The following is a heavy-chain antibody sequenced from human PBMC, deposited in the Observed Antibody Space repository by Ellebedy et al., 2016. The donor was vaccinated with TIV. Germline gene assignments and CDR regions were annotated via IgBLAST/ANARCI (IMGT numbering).Heavy chain of an antibody. Sequence: AASVKVSCKASGYTFTGYYIHWVRQAPGQGLEWVGWINPNIDDTNYAQKFQGRVTMTWDTSISTAYMELSRLRSDDTAVYYCARGMGPTTVYYYYGMDVWGQGTTVAVSS. CDR2: INPNIDDT. V-gene: IGHV1-2*02. CDR1: GYTFTGYY. CDR3: ARGMGPTTVYYYYGMDV. D-gene: IGHD4-11*01. J-gene: IGHJ6*02.